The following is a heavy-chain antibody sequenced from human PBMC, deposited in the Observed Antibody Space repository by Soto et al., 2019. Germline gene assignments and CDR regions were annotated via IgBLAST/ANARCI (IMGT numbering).Heavy chain of an antibody. CDR2: INHNSGGT. Sequence: QVQLVQSGAEVKKPGASVKVSCKASGYTFTGCYMHWVRQAPGQGLEWMGWINHNSGGTNCAQKLQGRVTMTRDTYISTVYMELSRLRSDDTAVYYCAKDYEFAFDNWGQGTMVTVSS. CDR3: AKDYEFAFDN. V-gene: IGHV1-2*02. CDR1: GYTFTGCY. D-gene: IGHD5-12*01. J-gene: IGHJ3*02.